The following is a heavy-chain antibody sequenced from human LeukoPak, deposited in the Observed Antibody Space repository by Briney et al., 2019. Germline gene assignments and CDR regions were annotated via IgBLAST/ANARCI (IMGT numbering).Heavy chain of an antibody. CDR2: INHSGST. D-gene: IGHD3-22*01. Sequence: SETLSLTCAVYGGSFGGYYWSWIRQPPGKGLEWIGEINHSGSTNYNPSLTSRVTISVDTSKNQFSLKLSSVTAADTAVYYCARATYYYDSSGYYDLRDAFDIWGQGTMVTVSS. V-gene: IGHV4-34*01. CDR1: GGSFGGYY. J-gene: IGHJ3*02. CDR3: ARATYYYDSSGYYDLRDAFDI.